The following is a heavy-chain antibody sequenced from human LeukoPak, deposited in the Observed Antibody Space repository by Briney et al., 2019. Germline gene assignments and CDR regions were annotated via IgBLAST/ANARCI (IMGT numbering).Heavy chain of an antibody. CDR2: IYTSGST. D-gene: IGHD4-17*01. CDR3: ARSAKTIYGDYIDY. CDR1: GGSISSGSYY. Sequence: SETLSLTCTVSGGSISSGSYYRSWIRQPAGKGLEWIGRIYTSGSTNYNPSLNSRVTISVDTSKNQFSLKLSSVTAADTAVYYCARSAKTIYGDYIDYWGQGTLVTVSS. J-gene: IGHJ4*02. V-gene: IGHV4-61*02.